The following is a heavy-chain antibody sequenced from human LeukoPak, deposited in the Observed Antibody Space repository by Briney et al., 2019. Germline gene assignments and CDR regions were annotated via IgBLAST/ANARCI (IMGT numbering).Heavy chain of an antibody. CDR1: GFTVSSNY. V-gene: IGHV3-66*01. CDR3: ARDAPGAADPIGWFDP. D-gene: IGHD6-13*01. J-gene: IGHJ5*02. CDR2: IYSGGST. Sequence: GGSLRLSCAASGFTVSSNYMSWVRQAPGKGLEWVSVIYSGGSTYYADSVKGRFTISRDNAKNSLYLQMNSLRAEDTAVYYCARDAPGAADPIGWFDPWGQGTLVTVSS.